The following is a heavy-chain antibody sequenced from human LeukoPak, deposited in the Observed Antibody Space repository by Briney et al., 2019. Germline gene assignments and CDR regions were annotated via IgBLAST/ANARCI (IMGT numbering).Heavy chain of an antibody. Sequence: GASVKVSCKASGYTFTSYGISWVRQAPGQGLEWMGWISAYNGNTNYAQKLQGRVTMTTDTSTSTAYMELRSLRSDDTAVYYCARDQDSSGYYSPGDYWGQGTLVTVSS. CDR2: ISAYNGNT. CDR3: ARDQDSSGYYSPGDY. CDR1: GYTFTSYG. J-gene: IGHJ4*02. V-gene: IGHV1-18*01. D-gene: IGHD3-22*01.